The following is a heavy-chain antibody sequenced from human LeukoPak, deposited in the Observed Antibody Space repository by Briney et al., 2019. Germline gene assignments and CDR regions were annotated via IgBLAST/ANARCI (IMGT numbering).Heavy chain of an antibody. V-gene: IGHV4-59*01. J-gene: IGHJ4*02. Sequence: PSETLSLTCTVPGGSISSYYWSWIRQPPGKGLEWIGYIYYSGSTNYNPSLKSRVTISVDTSKNQFSLKLSSVTAADTAVYYCAKVRSWEGRYDCLFDYWGQGTLVTVSS. D-gene: IGHD3-3*01. CDR3: AKVRSWEGRYDCLFDY. CDR1: GGSISSYY. CDR2: IYYSGST.